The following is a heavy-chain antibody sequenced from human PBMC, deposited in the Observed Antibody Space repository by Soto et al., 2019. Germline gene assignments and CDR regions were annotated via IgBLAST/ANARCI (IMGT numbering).Heavy chain of an antibody. J-gene: IGHJ6*02. V-gene: IGHV1-18*01. D-gene: IGHD2-15*01. CDR3: ARDIGSCYVPHSYGMYV. CDR2: ISAYNGNT. Sequence: SVKASCKASGYNVTSDGISWVRQVPGQGQEWMGWISAYNGNTNYAQKLQGRVTMTTDTSTSTAYMELRSLRSDDTAVYYCARDIGSCYVPHSYGMYVCSQGTTVPVSS. CDR1: GYNVTSDG.